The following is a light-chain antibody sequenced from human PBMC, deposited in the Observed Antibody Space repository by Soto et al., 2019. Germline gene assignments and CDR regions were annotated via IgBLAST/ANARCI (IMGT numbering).Light chain of an antibody. J-gene: IGKJ5*01. CDR1: QNINNY. V-gene: IGKV1-33*01. CDR2: DAS. CDR3: QQYENLPT. Sequence: DIQRTQSPASMSGSVGDRVTITCQASQNINNYLNWYKQKPGRAPKLLIYDASNLEAGVPSRFRGSGSGTDFTFTIRRLKPEDIATYYCQQYENLPTFGQGTRLEIK.